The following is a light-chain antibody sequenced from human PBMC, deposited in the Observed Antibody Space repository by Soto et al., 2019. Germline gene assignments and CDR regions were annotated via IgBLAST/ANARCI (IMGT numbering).Light chain of an antibody. CDR2: GAS. J-gene: IGKJ1*01. CDR1: QSVGSSY. CDR3: QQYGSSPRT. V-gene: IGKV3-20*01. Sequence: EIVLTQSPGTLSLSPGEIATLSCSASQSVGSSYLAWYQQKPGQAPRLLICGASSRATGIPDRFSGSGSGTDVTLTINRLEPEDFAVYYCQQYGSSPRTFGQGTKV.